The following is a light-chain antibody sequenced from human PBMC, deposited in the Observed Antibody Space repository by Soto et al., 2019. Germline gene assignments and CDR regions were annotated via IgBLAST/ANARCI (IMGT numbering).Light chain of an antibody. V-gene: IGLV2-14*01. Sequence: QSALTQPASVSGSPGQSITISCTGTSSDVGGYNYVSWYQQHPGKAPKLMIYEVSNRPSGISDRFSGSKSGNTASLTISGLQADDEDDDYCSSYKTSSSYVVFGGGTQLTVL. CDR1: SSDVGGYNY. J-gene: IGLJ2*01. CDR3: SSYKTSSSYVV. CDR2: EVS.